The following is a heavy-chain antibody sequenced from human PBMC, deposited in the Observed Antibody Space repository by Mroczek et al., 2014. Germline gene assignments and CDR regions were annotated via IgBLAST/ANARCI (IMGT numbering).Heavy chain of an antibody. Sequence: ESGGGLVQPGRSLRLSCAASGFTFDDYAMHWVRQAPGKGLEWVSGISWNSGSIGYADSVKGRFTISRDNAKNSLYLQMNSLRAEDTALYYCAKDSRYKATSSVTPGRYFQHWGQGTLVTVSS. CDR2: ISWNSGSI. D-gene: IGHD4-17*01. J-gene: IGHJ1*01. CDR1: GFTFDDYA. CDR3: AKDSRYKATSSVTPGRYFQH. V-gene: IGHV3-9*01.